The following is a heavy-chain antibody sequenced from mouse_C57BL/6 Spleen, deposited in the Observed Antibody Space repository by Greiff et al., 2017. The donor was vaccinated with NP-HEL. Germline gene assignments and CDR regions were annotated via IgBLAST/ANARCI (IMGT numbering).Heavy chain of an antibody. J-gene: IGHJ3*01. CDR2: ISSGSSTI. CDR1: GFTFSDYG. CDR3: AREGWLPWFAY. Sequence: EVKLMESGGGLVKPGGSLKLSCAASGFTFSDYGMHWVRQAPEKGLEWVAYISSGSSTIYYADTVKGRFTISRDNAKNTLFLQMTSLRSEDTAMYYCAREGWLPWFAYWGQGTLVTVSA. V-gene: IGHV5-17*01. D-gene: IGHD2-3*01.